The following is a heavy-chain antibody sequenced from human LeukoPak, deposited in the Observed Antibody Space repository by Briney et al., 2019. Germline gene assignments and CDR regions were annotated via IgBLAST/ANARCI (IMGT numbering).Heavy chain of an antibody. J-gene: IGHJ5*02. CDR2: ITPIFGIA. CDR3: ARAIEGWFDP. CDR1: GGTFSSYA. V-gene: IGHV1-69*04. Sequence: SVKVSCKASGGTFSSYAISWVRQAPGQGLEWKGRITPIFGIANYAQKFQGRVTITADKSTSTAYMELSSLRSEDTAVYYCARAIEGWFDPWGQGTLVTVSS. D-gene: IGHD2/OR15-2a*01.